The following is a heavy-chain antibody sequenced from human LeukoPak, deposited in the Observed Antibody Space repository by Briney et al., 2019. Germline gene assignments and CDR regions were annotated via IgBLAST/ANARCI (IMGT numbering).Heavy chain of an antibody. CDR2: ISYDGSNK. CDR3: ASGPGGYYDSSGYYFRRAFDI. V-gene: IGHV3-30*03. J-gene: IGHJ3*02. Sequence: GRSLRLSCAASGFTFSSYGMHWVRPAPGKGLEWVAVISYDGSNKYYADSVKGRFTISRDNSKNTLYLQMNSLRAEDTAVYYCASGPGGYYDSSGYYFRRAFDIWGQGTMVTVSS. CDR1: GFTFSSYG. D-gene: IGHD3-22*01.